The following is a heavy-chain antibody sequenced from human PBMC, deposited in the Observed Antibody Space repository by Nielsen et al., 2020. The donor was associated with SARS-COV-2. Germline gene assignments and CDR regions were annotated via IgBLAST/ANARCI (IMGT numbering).Heavy chain of an antibody. J-gene: IGHJ4*02. CDR3: AIHCSGGSCPFDY. Sequence: WIRQPPGKGLEWIGEINHSGSTNYNPSLKSRVTISVDTSKNQFSLKLSSVTAADTAVYYCAIHCSGGSCPFDYWGQGTLVTVSS. CDR2: INHSGST. D-gene: IGHD2-15*01. V-gene: IGHV4-34*01.